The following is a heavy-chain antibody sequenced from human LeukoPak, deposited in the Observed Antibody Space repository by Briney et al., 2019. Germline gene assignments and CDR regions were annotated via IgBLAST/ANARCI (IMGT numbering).Heavy chain of an antibody. CDR2: ISSSGSTI. J-gene: IGHJ1*01. V-gene: IGHV3-48*04. CDR3: ATGYSSGWYFYFQH. D-gene: IGHD6-19*01. Sequence: EPGGSLRLSCAASGFTFSSYSMNWVRQAPGKGLEWVSYISSSGSTIYYADSVKGRFTISRDNAKNSLYLQMNSLRAEDTAVYYCATGYSSGWYFYFQHWGQGSLVSVSS. CDR1: GFTFSSYS.